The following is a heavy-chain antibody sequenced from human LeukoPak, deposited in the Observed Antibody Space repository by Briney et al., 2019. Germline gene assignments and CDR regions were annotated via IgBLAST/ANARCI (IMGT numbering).Heavy chain of an antibody. J-gene: IGHJ4*02. CDR2: ISGSGGST. CDR1: GFTFSSHW. V-gene: IGHV3-23*01. CDR3: AKDHIGGEVLLWFGD. D-gene: IGHD3-10*01. Sequence: PGGSLRLSCAASGFTFSSHWMHWVRQAPGKGLEWVSAISGSGGSTYYADSVKGRFTISRDNSKNTLYLQMNSLRAEDTAVYYCAKDHIGGEVLLWFGDWGQGTLVTVSS.